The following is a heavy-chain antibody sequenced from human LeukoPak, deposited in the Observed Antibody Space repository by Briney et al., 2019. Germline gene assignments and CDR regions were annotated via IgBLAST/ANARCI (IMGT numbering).Heavy chain of an antibody. CDR3: AKDPEKYDILTGYYYYYYMDV. CDR2: ISGSGGST. D-gene: IGHD3-9*01. J-gene: IGHJ6*03. Sequence: GGSLRLPCAASGFTFSSYGMSWVRQAPGKGLEWVSAISGSGGSTYYADSVKGRFTISRDNSKNTLYLQMNSLRAEDTAVYYCAKDPEKYDILTGYYYYYYMDVWGKGTTVTISS. CDR1: GFTFSSYG. V-gene: IGHV3-23*01.